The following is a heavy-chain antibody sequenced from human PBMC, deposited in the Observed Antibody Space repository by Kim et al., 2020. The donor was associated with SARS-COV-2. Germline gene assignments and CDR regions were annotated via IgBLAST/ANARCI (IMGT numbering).Heavy chain of an antibody. J-gene: IGHJ4*02. V-gene: IGHV4-39*01. CDR2: VYHSGST. D-gene: IGHD3-22*01. CDR1: GGSISSSFNY. CDR3: ARLPHDSSGYVDC. Sequence: SETLSLTCTVSGGSISSSFNYWGWIRQPPGKGLEWIGSVYHSGSTYDSPSLKSRVTVSVDTSKNQFSLKVTSVTAADTALYFCARLPHDSSGYVDCWGQGILVTVSS.